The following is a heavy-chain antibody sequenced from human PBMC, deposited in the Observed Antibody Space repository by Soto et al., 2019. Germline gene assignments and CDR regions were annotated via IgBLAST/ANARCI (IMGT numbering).Heavy chain of an antibody. CDR3: AREDSWAAYSSSEGGYYYYYGMDV. V-gene: IGHV1-69*13. Sequence: ASVKVSCKASGVTFSSYAISWVRQAPGQGLEWMGGIIPIFGTANYAQKFQGRVTITADESTSTAYMELSSLRSEDTAVYYCAREDSWAAYSSSEGGYYYYYGMDVWGQGTTVTVSS. J-gene: IGHJ6*02. CDR2: IIPIFGTA. CDR1: GVTFSSYA. D-gene: IGHD6-6*01.